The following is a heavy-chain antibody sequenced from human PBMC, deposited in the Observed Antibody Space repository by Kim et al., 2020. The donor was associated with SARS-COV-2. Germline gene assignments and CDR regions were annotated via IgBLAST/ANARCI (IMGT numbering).Heavy chain of an antibody. CDR3: AKSARRMDV. Sequence: YHADSVQGRFTISRDNPTNTLYLQMNRLRAEDTAISYSAKSARRMDVWGQGTTVTVSS. J-gene: IGHJ6*02. V-gene: IGHV3-23*01. D-gene: IGHD6-25*01.